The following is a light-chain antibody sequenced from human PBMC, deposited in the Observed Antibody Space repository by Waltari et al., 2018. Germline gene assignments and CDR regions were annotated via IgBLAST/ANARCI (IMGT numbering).Light chain of an antibody. CDR3: QQYSSFST. J-gene: IGKJ2*01. V-gene: IGKV1-5*03. CDR2: MAS. Sequence: DIQMTQSPSTLSASVGDRVTISCRASQNVGTWLAWYQQKPGKAPKLLIYMASSLESGVPSRVRGSGTGTEFTLTISSLRPDDFATDSCQQYSSFSTFGQVTKV. CDR1: QNVGTW.